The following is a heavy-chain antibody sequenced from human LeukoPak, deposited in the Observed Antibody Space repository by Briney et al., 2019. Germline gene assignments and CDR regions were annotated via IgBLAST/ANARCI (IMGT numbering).Heavy chain of an antibody. J-gene: IGHJ4*02. CDR3: ANDLGWIQLNLG. Sequence: PGGSLRLSCAASGFTFSSSAMSWVRQAPGKGLKWVSGISTSGGSTYYSDSVKGRFTISRDNSKNTLYLQMNSLRAEDTAVYYCANDLGWIQLNLGRGQGTLVTVSS. CDR2: ISTSGGST. D-gene: IGHD5-18*01. CDR1: GFTFSSSA. V-gene: IGHV3-23*01.